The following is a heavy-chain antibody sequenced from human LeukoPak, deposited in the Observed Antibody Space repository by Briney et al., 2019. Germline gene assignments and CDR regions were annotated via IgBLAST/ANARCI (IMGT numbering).Heavy chain of an antibody. CDR2: ISSGSSYI. J-gene: IGHJ3*02. Sequence: GGSLRLSCAASGFTFSSYNMNWVRQAPGKGLEWVSSISSGSSYIYYADSVKGRFTISRDNAKNSLYLQMNSLKTEDTAVYYCTTRRPDAFDIWGQGTMVTVSS. V-gene: IGHV3-21*04. CDR1: GFTFSSYN. CDR3: TTRRPDAFDI.